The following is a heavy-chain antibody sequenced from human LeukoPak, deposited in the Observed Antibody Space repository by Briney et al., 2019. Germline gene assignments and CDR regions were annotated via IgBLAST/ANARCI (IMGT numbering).Heavy chain of an antibody. Sequence: SQTLSLTCAISGDSVSNNIATWNWIRQSPSRGLEWLGRTYYRSKWDSDYALSVKCRITIKADTSKNQFSLHLSSVTPEDTAVYYCARDDDGWLWAFEIWGQGTLVIVSS. J-gene: IGHJ4*02. V-gene: IGHV6-1*01. CDR2: TYYRSKWDS. CDR3: ARDDDGWLWAFEI. CDR1: GDSVSNNIAT. D-gene: IGHD3-9*01.